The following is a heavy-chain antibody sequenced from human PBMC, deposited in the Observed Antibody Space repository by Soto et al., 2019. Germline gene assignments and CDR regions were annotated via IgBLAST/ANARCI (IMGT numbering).Heavy chain of an antibody. CDR3: ARVSSRGYSYTYYFDY. CDR2: IYSSGST. V-gene: IGHV4-59*01. J-gene: IGHJ4*02. CDR1: VSSINIYY. Sequence: PSETLSITCTFSVSSINIYYWSWIRQPPGKGLDWIGYIYSSGSTNYNPSLKSRVTISVDASKNHFSLKLTSVTAADTAVYYCARVSSRGYSYTYYFDYWGQGTMVTVSS. D-gene: IGHD5-18*01.